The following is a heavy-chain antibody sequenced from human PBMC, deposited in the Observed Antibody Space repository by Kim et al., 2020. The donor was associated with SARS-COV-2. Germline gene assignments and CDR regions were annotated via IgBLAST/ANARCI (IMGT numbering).Heavy chain of an antibody. CDR1: GGSINSYY. CDR3: ARRKTGYYTSFDY. J-gene: IGHJ4*02. V-gene: IGHV4-59*01. Sequence: SETLSLTCTVSGGSINSYYWSWIRQPPGKGLEWIGYVYYSGSTNYNPSLKSRVTIPVDTSRTQFSLKLNSVTAADTAMYYCARRKTGYYTSFDYWGQGTLVTLSP. CDR2: VYYSGST. D-gene: IGHD3-9*01.